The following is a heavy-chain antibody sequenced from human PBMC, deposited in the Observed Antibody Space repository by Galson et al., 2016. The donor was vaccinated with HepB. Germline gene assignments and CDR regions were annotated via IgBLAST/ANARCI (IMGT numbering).Heavy chain of an antibody. CDR2: INADGTAT. CDR3: ARDSWDIVVVSPAMFTFDI. J-gene: IGHJ3*02. V-gene: IGHV3-74*01. D-gene: IGHD2-2*01. CDR1: GLDFRRYW. Sequence: SLRLSCAVSGLDFRRYWMHWVRQTPGKGLVWVSRINADGTATGYADSVKGRFTISRDNAKNSLSLQMNSLRVEDTAVYYCARDSWDIVVVSPAMFTFDIWRQGTMVTVSS.